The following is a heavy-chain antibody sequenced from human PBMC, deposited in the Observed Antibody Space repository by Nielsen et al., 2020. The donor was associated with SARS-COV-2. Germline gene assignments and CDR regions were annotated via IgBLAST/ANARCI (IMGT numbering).Heavy chain of an antibody. Sequence: SETLSLTCTASGDSISSYYWRWIRQPPGKGLAWIASVFYSGSTNYLPSLTSRVTISVDTSKNPFSLKLSSVTAADTAVYYCARVKRRRITMIVVVIDAFDIWGQGTMVTVSS. D-gene: IGHD3-22*01. CDR2: VFYSGST. V-gene: IGHV4-59*13. J-gene: IGHJ3*02. CDR1: GDSISSYY. CDR3: ARVKRRRITMIVVVIDAFDI.